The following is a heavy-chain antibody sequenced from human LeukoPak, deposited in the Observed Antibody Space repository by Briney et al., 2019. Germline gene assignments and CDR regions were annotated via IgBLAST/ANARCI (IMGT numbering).Heavy chain of an antibody. CDR3: ARGSYSSSWLVDAFDI. D-gene: IGHD6-13*01. CDR1: GGSISSYY. J-gene: IGHJ3*02. Sequence: PSETLSLTCTVSGGSISSYYWSWIRQPPGKGLEWIGYIYYSGSTNYNPSLKSRVTISVDTSKNQFSLKLSSVTAADTAVYYCARGSYSSSWLVDAFDIWGQGTMVTVSS. V-gene: IGHV4-59*01. CDR2: IYYSGST.